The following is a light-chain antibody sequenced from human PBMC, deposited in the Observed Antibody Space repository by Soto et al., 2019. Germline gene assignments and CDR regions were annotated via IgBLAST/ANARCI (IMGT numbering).Light chain of an antibody. V-gene: IGKV1D-13*01. CDR2: DAS. J-gene: IGKJ5*01. Sequence: AIQLTQSPSSLSAFLLDIVTINCRTSQAISSALAWYQQKPGKAPKLLIYDASSLESGVPSRFSGSGSGTDFTLTINSLQPEDFATYYCQQFNNYPITFGQGTRLEIK. CDR1: QAISSA. CDR3: QQFNNYPIT.